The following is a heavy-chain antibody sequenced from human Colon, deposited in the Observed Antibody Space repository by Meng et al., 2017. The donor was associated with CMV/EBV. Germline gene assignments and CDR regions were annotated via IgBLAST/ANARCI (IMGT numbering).Heavy chain of an antibody. CDR2: IYYSGTT. V-gene: IGHV4-39*07. Sequence: SETLSLTCTVSSASITSDTFYWGWIRQPPGVGPESVGTIYYSGTTYSNPSIKSRVAISVDRSKSQFSLRLTSVTAADTAVYFCTRGDAGDPHFDYWGRGTLVTVSS. CDR3: TRGDAGDPHFDY. CDR1: SASITSDTFY. D-gene: IGHD2-21*02. J-gene: IGHJ4*02.